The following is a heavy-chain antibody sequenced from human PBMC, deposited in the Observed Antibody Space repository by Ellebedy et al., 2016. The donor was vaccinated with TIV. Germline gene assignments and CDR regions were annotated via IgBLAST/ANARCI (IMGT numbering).Heavy chain of an antibody. V-gene: IGHV1-2*02. CDR1: GYTFTGYY. J-gene: IGHJ4*02. CDR3: ARRGSGWPSDY. Sequence: ASVKVSCKASGYTFTGYYMHWVRRAPGQGLEWMGWINPNSGGTNYAQKFQGRVTMTRDTSISTAYLQWSSLKASDTAMYYCARRGSGWPSDYWGQGTLVTVSS. CDR2: INPNSGGT. D-gene: IGHD6-19*01.